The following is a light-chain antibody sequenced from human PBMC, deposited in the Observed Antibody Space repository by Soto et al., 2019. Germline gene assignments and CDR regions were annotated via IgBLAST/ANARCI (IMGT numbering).Light chain of an antibody. Sequence: DIVRIQSPDSLAVSLGERATIIGKSSQSVLYSSYNKNYLAWYHQKPGQPPKLLIYWASTRESGVPDRFSGSGSGTDFTLTISSLQAEDVAVYYCQQYSSTPPTFGQGTKVEVK. V-gene: IGKV4-1*01. J-gene: IGKJ1*01. CDR1: QSVLYSSYNKNY. CDR2: WAS. CDR3: QQYSSTPPT.